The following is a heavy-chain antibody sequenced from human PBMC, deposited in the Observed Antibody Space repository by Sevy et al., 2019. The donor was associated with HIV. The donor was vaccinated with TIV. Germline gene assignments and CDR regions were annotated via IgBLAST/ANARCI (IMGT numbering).Heavy chain of an antibody. CDR3: VAEPPSGGHGNYHYGLDL. J-gene: IGHJ6*02. V-gene: IGHV3-30*03. Sequence: GGSLRLSCTVSGFIFGDYDMHWVRQAPGKGLEWVSLILDRGDPTFYGKSLKGRSSSSRDNAKNSLYLPMSRLRHEDTAVYYCVAEPPSGGHGNYHYGLDLWGQGTTVTVSS. CDR2: ILDRGDPT. CDR1: GFIFGDYD. D-gene: IGHD3-16*01.